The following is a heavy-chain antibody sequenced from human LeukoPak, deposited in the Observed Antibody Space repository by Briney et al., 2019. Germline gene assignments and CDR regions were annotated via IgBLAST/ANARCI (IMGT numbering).Heavy chain of an antibody. Sequence: GGSLRLSCAASGFTFSSYAMSWVRQAPGKGLEWVSAISGSGGSTYYADSVKGRFTISRDNSKNTLYLQMNSLRAEDTAVYYCAKDNRYCSGGSCYGLSWGQGTLVTVSS. J-gene: IGHJ5*02. CDR1: GFTFSSYA. CDR2: ISGSGGST. V-gene: IGHV3-23*01. D-gene: IGHD2-15*01. CDR3: AKDNRYCSGGSCYGLS.